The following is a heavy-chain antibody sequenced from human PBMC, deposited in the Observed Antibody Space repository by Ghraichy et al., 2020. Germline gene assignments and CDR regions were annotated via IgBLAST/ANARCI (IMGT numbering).Heavy chain of an antibody. CDR2: INWNGGST. J-gene: IGHJ3*02. Sequence: ETLSLTCAASGFTFDDYGMSWVRQAPGKGLEWVSGINWNGGSTGYADSVKGRFTISRDNAKNSLYLQMNSLRAEDTALYYCARDDYYGSGSYSDAFDIWGQGTMVTVSS. D-gene: IGHD3-10*01. V-gene: IGHV3-20*04. CDR3: ARDDYYGSGSYSDAFDI. CDR1: GFTFDDYG.